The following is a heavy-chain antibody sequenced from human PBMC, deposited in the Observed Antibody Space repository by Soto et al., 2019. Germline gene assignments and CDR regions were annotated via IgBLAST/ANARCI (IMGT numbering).Heavy chain of an antibody. Sequence: PSETLSLTCTVSGGSISSGDYYWSWIRQPPGKGLEWIGYIYYSGSTYYNPSLKSRVTISVDTSKNQFSLKLSSVTAADTAVYYCARGRSYYDILTGYYTRGFDPWGQGTLVTSPQ. V-gene: IGHV4-30-4*01. CDR1: GGSISSGDYY. CDR2: IYYSGST. J-gene: IGHJ5*02. CDR3: ARGRSYYDILTGYYTRGFDP. D-gene: IGHD3-9*01.